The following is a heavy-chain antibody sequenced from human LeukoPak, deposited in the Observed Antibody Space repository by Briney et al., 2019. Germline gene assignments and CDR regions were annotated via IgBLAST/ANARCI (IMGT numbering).Heavy chain of an antibody. CDR2: ISGSGGST. D-gene: IGHD3-16*02. CDR3: AKRGIMITFGGVIALDDAFDI. J-gene: IGHJ3*02. CDR1: GFTFSSYA. V-gene: IGHV3-23*01. Sequence: PGGSLRLSCAASGFTFSSYAMSWVRQAPGKGLEWASAISGSGGSTYYADSVKGRFTISRDNSKNTLYLQMNSLRAEDTAVYYCAKRGIMITFGGVIALDDAFDIWGQGTMVTVSS.